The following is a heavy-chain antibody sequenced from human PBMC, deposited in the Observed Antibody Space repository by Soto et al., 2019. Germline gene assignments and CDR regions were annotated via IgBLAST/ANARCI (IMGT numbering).Heavy chain of an antibody. J-gene: IGHJ6*02. CDR3: ARTEQLYYYGMDV. V-gene: IGHV5-51*01. Sequence: PGESLKISCKGSGYSFTNYWIGWVRQMPGKGLEWMGIIYPGDSDTRYSPSFQGQVTISADKSISTAYLQWSSLKASDTAMYYCARTEQLYYYGMDVWGQGTTVTVSS. CDR1: GYSFTNYW. CDR2: IYPGDSDT. D-gene: IGHD6-13*01.